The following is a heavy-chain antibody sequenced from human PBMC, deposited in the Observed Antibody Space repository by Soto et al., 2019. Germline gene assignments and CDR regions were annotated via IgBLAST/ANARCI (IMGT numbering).Heavy chain of an antibody. CDR2: ISGSGVST. CDR3: AKVRGGTYYNERDY. V-gene: IGHV3-23*01. Sequence: EVQVLESGGGLVQPGGSLRLSCAASGFTFSSYAMSWVRQAPGKGLEWVSTISGSGVSTSYADSVKGRFTISRDNSKNMLYLQVNSLRAEDTAVYFCAKVRGGTYYNERDYWGQGTLVTVSS. CDR1: GFTFSSYA. J-gene: IGHJ4*02. D-gene: IGHD1-26*01.